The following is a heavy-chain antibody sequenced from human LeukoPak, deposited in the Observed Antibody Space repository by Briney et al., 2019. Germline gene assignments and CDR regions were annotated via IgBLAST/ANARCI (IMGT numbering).Heavy chain of an antibody. D-gene: IGHD3-22*01. J-gene: IGHJ3*02. CDR2: TFYSGNT. CDR1: GGSISGYF. Sequence: PSETLSLTCTVSGGSISGYFWSWIRQPPGKGLEWIGYTFYSGNTKYTPSLKSRVTISIDTSNNHFSLELSSVTAADTAVYYCARDLLGSSGFYWVRAFDIWGPGTMVTVSS. V-gene: IGHV4-59*01. CDR3: ARDLLGSSGFYWVRAFDI.